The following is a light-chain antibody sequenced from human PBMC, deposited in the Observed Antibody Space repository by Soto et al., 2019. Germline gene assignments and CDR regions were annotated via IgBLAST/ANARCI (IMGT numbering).Light chain of an antibody. CDR3: MQALQTLWT. CDR1: QRLLHSNGSNY. V-gene: IGKV2-28*01. Sequence: DIVITQSPLSLPVAPGEPASISCRSSQRLLHSNGSNYLDRYLQNPGQSPQLLIYLGSNLSSGVPDRFSGSRSGTDFTLKISRVEAEDVGVYYCMQALQTLWTFGQGTKVDVK. CDR2: LGS. J-gene: IGKJ1*01.